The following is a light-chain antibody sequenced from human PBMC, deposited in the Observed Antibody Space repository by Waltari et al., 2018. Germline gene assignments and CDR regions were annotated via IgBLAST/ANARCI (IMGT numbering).Light chain of an antibody. V-gene: IGLV2-23*01. CDR1: SSDVGSSNL. J-gene: IGLJ2*01. CDR3: CSYAGSHVV. CDR2: EGS. Sequence: QSALTQPASVSGSPGQSITIPCTATSSDVGSSNLVSWYQQHPGKAPKLMIYEGSKRPSGVSNRFSGSKSGNTASLTISGLQAEDEADYYCCSYAGSHVVFGGGTKLTVL.